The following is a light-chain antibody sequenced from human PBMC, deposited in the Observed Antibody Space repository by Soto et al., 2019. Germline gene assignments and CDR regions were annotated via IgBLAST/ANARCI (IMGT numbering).Light chain of an antibody. V-gene: IGKV3-20*01. CDR1: QSASSSY. J-gene: IGKJ1*01. Sequence: EIVLTQSAGTLSLSPGERATVSCRASQSASSSYFDWYQQKPGQAPRLLISRASNRATGIPDRFSGSGSGTDFTLTISRLEPEDFAVYYCQHYARSVGTFGQGTRVEIK. CDR2: RAS. CDR3: QHYARSVGT.